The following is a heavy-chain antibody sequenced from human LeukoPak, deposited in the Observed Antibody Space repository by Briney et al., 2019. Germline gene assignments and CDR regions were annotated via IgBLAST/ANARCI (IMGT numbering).Heavy chain of an antibody. Sequence: PGRSLRLSCAASGFTFSSYGMHWVRQAPGKGLEWVALIWYDGSNKYYADSVKGRVTISRDNSNNTLYLQMNSLRAEDTAVYYCARDSSSTWYADYWGQGTLVTVSS. J-gene: IGHJ4*02. D-gene: IGHD6-13*01. CDR3: ARDSSSTWYADY. V-gene: IGHV3-33*01. CDR1: GFTFSSYG. CDR2: IWYDGSNK.